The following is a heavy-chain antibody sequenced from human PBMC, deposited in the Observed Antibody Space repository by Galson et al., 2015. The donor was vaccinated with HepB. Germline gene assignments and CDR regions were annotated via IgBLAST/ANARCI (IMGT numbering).Heavy chain of an antibody. CDR3: TTHDYGDYHYFDY. D-gene: IGHD4-17*01. CDR2: IKSKTDGGTT. J-gene: IGHJ4*02. Sequence: SLRLSCAASGFTFSNVWMSWVRQAPGKGLEWVGRIKSKTDGGTTDYAAPVKGRFTISRDDSKNTLYLQMNSLKTEDTAVYYCTTHDYGDYHYFDYWGQGTLVTVSS. CDR1: GFTFSNVW. V-gene: IGHV3-15*01.